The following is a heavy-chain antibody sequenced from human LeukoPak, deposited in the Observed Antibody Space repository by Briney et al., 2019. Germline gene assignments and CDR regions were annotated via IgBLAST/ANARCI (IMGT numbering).Heavy chain of an antibody. J-gene: IGHJ4*02. CDR3: ARDRDYYGSGSYGPDY. D-gene: IGHD3-10*01. Sequence: SETLSLTCTVSNYSITSGYYWGWIRQPPGKGLEWIGSIYHNGDTFYNPSLKSRVTISVDMSKNQFSLKLHSVTAADTAVYYCARDRDYYGSGSYGPDYWGQGILVTVSS. V-gene: IGHV4-38-2*02. CDR2: IYHNGDT. CDR1: NYSITSGYY.